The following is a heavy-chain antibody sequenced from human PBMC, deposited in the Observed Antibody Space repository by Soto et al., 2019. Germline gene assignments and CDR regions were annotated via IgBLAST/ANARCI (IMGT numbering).Heavy chain of an antibody. V-gene: IGHV3-7*01. D-gene: IGHD3-16*01. J-gene: IGHJ4*02. Sequence: EEQLVESGGGLVQPGDSLRLSCAVSGFTFSNYWMSWVRQAPGRGLQWVANIKPDGSEKYYVDSVKGRFTISRDNTKNSLFLEINTPRAEDTGIYYCLQDYGGFWGQGSLVTVSS. CDR2: IKPDGSEK. CDR3: LQDYGGF. CDR1: GFTFSNYW.